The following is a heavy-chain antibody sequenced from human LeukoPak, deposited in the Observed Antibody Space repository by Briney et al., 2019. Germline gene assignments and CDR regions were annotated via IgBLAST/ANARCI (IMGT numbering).Heavy chain of an antibody. Sequence: SGGSLRLSCAASGFTFSSYWMSWVRQAPGKGLEWVANIKRDGSEKYYVDSVKGRFTISRDNAKNSLYLQMNSLRAEDTAVYYCARVIVATIIGNYYFDYWGQGTLVTVSS. CDR3: ARVIVATIIGNYYFDY. D-gene: IGHD5-12*01. CDR1: GFTFSSYW. V-gene: IGHV3-7*01. CDR2: IKRDGSEK. J-gene: IGHJ4*02.